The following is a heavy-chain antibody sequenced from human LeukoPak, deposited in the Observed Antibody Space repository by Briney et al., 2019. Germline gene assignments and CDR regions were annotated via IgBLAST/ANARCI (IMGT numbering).Heavy chain of an antibody. Sequence: GGSLRLSCAASGFTFSSYWMHWVRQAPGKGLVWVSRITSDGSSTSYADSVKGRFTISRDNAKNTLYLQMNSLRAEDTAVYYCAKESGVSNADYWGQGTLVTVSS. J-gene: IGHJ4*02. D-gene: IGHD5/OR15-5a*01. V-gene: IGHV3-74*01. CDR2: ITSDGSST. CDR3: AKESGVSNADY. CDR1: GFTFSSYW.